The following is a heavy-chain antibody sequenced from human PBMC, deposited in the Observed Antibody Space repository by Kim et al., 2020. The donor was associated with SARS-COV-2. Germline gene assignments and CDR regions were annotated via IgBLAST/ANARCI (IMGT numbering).Heavy chain of an antibody. J-gene: IGHJ3*02. Sequence: SRVTISVDTSKNQFSLKLSSVTAADTAVYYCARWGHRVVTAIPNNDAFDIWGQGTMVTVSS. V-gene: IGHV4-34*01. CDR3: ARWGHRVVTAIPNNDAFDI. D-gene: IGHD2-21*02.